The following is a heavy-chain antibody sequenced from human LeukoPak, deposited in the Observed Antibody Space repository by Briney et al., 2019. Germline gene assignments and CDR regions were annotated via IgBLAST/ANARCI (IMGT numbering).Heavy chain of an antibody. CDR1: GFTFSNFA. CDR3: AKAADNFDM. CDR2: IQYDGSSK. Sequence: PGGSLRLSCEASGFTFSNFAMSWVRQAPGKGLEWLAFIQYDGSSKYGDSLKGRFTISRDNSKVYLEMNSLRPEDTAVYFCAKAADNFDMWGQGTMVTVSS. D-gene: IGHD2-15*01. V-gene: IGHV3-30*02. J-gene: IGHJ3*02.